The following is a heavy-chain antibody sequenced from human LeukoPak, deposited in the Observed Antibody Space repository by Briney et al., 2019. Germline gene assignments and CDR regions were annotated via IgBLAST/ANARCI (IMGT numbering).Heavy chain of an antibody. CDR1: GGTFSSYA. CDR2: IIPIPGIA. J-gene: IGHJ4*02. CDR3: ARDGEMATSYFDY. D-gene: IGHD5-12*01. Sequence: SVKLSCTASGGTFSSYAISWGRQAPGQGLEWMGRIIPIPGIANYAQKFQGRVTITADKSTSTAYMELSSLRSEDTAVYYCARDGEMATSYFDYWGQGTLVTVSS. V-gene: IGHV1-69*04.